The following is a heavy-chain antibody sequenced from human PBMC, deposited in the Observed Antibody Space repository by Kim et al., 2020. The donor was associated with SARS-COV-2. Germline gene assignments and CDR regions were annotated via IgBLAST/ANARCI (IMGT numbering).Heavy chain of an antibody. CDR1: GFIFSSSA. J-gene: IGHJ4*02. Sequence: GGSLRLSCAASGFIFSSSAMHWVRQAPGKGLEWVAVISYDGGNKYYADSVKGRFTISRDNSKNTLYLQMSGLRAEDTAVYYCASSTSGTYYGYFDWWGQGTLVTVSS. V-gene: IGHV3-30*04. CDR2: ISYDGGNK. D-gene: IGHD1-26*01. CDR3: ASSTSGTYYGYFDW.